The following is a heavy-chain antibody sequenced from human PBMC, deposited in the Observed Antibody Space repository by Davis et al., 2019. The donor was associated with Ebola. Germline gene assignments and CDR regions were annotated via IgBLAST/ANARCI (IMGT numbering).Heavy chain of an antibody. D-gene: IGHD3-16*01. V-gene: IGHV3-21*01. J-gene: IGHJ4*02. CDR1: GFIFSSYS. CDR2: ISSRSYYI. Sequence: GGSLRLSCAASGFIFSSYSMNWVRQAPGKGLEWVSSISSRSYYIYYSDSLKGRFTISRDNARNTLYLQMNSLRAEDTAVYYCTRDFDWDGGYWGQGTVVTVSP. CDR3: TRDFDWDGGY.